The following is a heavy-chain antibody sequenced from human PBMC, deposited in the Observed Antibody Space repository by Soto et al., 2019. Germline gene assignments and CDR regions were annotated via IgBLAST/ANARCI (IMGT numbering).Heavy chain of an antibody. D-gene: IGHD2-15*01. Sequence: QVQVVQSGAEVKKSGASVKVACKASGYSFDTFGMSWVRQAPGQGLEWMGWISIEKGDTNSAQKFHDRVTMTTDSSTSTAYMELRSLTSADTAVYYCARCYCSVDSCFTCWHFDLWGRGTLATVSS. CDR3: ARCYCSVDSCFTCWHFDL. J-gene: IGHJ2*01. V-gene: IGHV1-18*01. CDR1: GYSFDTFG. CDR2: ISIEKGDT.